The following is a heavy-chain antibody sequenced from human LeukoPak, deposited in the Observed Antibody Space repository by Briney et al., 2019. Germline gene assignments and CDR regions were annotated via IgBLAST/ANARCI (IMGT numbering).Heavy chain of an antibody. CDR2: IFNDGST. J-gene: IGHJ4*02. CDR1: GLPVRSNH. Sequence: PGGPLTLLCAASGLPVRSNHMRGLRAATGKAVECVSLIFNDGSTYYADSVKARFTISRDNSMDTLYLQMNSLRVEDTAVYDCARDPGGDNAYWGQGTLVTVSS. CDR3: ARDPGGDNAY. D-gene: IGHD4-17*01. V-gene: IGHV3-66*01.